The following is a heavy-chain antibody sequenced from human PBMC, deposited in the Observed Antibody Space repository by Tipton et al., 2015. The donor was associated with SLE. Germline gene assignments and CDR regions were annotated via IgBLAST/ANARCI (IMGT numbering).Heavy chain of an antibody. V-gene: IGHV4-59*12. CDR3: ARGPRSLGGSPRDDT. D-gene: IGHD2-15*01. CDR1: GDSISTSY. Sequence: TLSLTCTVSGDSISTSYWGWFRQPPGKGLEWIGYISYSGSTNYNPSRKSRVTISLDTSKNQFSLKLSSVTAADTAVYYCARGPRSLGGSPRDDTWGQGT. CDR2: ISYSGST. J-gene: IGHJ5*02.